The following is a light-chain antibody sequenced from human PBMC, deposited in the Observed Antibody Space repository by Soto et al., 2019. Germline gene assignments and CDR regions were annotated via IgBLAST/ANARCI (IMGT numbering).Light chain of an antibody. V-gene: IGKV3D-15*02. J-gene: IGKJ1*01. CDR2: GAS. CDR1: QTVLTN. CDR3: HQYGDSTQT. Sequence: EIVITQSPATLSVSPGERATLSCRASQTVLTNLAWYQQKPGQAPRILIYGASNRATGIPDRFSGSGSATEFTLTISRLEPEDFAVYYCHQYGDSTQTFGQGTKVDIK.